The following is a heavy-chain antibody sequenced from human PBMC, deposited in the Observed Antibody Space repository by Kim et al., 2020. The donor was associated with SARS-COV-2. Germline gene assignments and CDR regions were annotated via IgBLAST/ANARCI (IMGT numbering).Heavy chain of an antibody. CDR1: GDSVSSGSDY. CDR2: VSYSGST. V-gene: IGHV4-61*01. D-gene: IGHD3-10*02. CDR3: ARDHVVPLPVASGLRSFYYGLDV. Sequence: SETLSLTCAVSGDSVSSGSDYWTWIRQPPGKGLEWIGSVSYSGSTSYNPSLKSRITISVDTSENQFSLRLSSVTAADTAVYYCARDHVVPLPVASGLRSFYYGLDVWGQGTTVTVSS. J-gene: IGHJ6*02.